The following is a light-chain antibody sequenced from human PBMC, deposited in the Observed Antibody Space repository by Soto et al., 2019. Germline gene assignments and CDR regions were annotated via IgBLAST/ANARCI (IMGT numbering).Light chain of an antibody. V-gene: IGKV3-20*01. J-gene: IGKJ4*01. CDR2: GAS. CDR1: QSVSSNH. CDR3: QQYVSSPLT. Sequence: EIVLTQSPGTLPLSPGERAALSCRASQSVSSNHLAWYQQRPGQAPRLLIYGASSRATGIPDRFSGSGSGTDFTLTISRLEPEAFAVYYCQQYVSSPLTFGGGTKVEIK.